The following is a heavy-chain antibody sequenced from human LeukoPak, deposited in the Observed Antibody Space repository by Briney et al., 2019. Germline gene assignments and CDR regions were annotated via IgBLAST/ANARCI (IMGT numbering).Heavy chain of an antibody. J-gene: IGHJ6*02. D-gene: IGHD3-9*01. Sequence: GASVKVSCKASGYTFTSYDINWVRQATGQGREWMGWMNPNSGNTGYAQKFQGRVTMTRNTSISTAYMELSSLRSEDTAVYYCARVGPRVLRYFDWLYHYGMDVWGQGTTVTVSS. CDR1: GYTFTSYD. CDR3: ARVGPRVLRYFDWLYHYGMDV. V-gene: IGHV1-8*01. CDR2: MNPNSGNT.